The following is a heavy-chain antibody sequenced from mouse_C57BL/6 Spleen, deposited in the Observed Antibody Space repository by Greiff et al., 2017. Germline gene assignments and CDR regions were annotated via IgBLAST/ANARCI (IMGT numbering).Heavy chain of an antibody. V-gene: IGHV5-17*01. CDR1: GFTFSDYG. D-gene: IGHD2-2*01. Sequence: EVKLVESGGGLVKPGGSLKLSCAASGFTFSDYGMPWVHQAPEKGLEWVAYISSGSSTIYYDDTVKGRFTISRDTAKNTLFLQMTSLTSEDTAMYYCARGGYGPGFAYWGQGTLVTVSA. CDR2: ISSGSSTI. J-gene: IGHJ3*01. CDR3: ARGGYGPGFAY.